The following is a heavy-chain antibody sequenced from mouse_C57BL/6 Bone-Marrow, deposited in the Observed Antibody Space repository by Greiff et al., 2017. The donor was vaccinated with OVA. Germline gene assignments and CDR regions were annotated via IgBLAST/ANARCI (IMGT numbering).Heavy chain of an antibody. CDR3: ARLRDYGDYEWFAY. Sequence: EVQGVESGPVLVKPGASVKMSCKASGYTFTDYYMNWVKQSHGKSLEWIGVINPYNGGTSYHQKFKGKATLTVDKSSSTAYMELDILTSEDSAVYYGARLRDYGDYEWFAYWGQGTLVTVSA. D-gene: IGHD2-13*01. J-gene: IGHJ3*01. CDR1: GYTFTDYY. V-gene: IGHV1-19*01. CDR2: INPYNGGT.